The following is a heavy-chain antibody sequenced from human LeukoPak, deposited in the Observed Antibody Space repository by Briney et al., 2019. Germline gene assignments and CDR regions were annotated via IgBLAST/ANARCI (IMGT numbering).Heavy chain of an antibody. J-gene: IGHJ4*02. CDR2: IYHSGST. CDR1: GGSISSSNW. CDR3: AGPGGYSDWLPYGY. V-gene: IGHV4-4*02. Sequence: SETLSLTCAVSGGSISSSNWWSWVRQPPGKGLEWIGEIYHSGSTNYNPSLKSRVTISVDKSKNQFSLRLSSVTAADTALYYCAGPGGYSDWLPYGYWGQGTLVTVSS. D-gene: IGHD3-9*01.